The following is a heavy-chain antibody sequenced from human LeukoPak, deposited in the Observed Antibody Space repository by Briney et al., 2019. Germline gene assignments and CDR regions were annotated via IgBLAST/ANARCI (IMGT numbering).Heavy chain of an antibody. CDR2: ISGSGGST. J-gene: IGHJ4*02. Sequence: GGSLRLSCAASGFTFSSYAMSWVRQAPGKGLEWVSAISGSGGSTYYADSVKGRFTISRDNSENTLYLQMNSLRAEDTAVYYCAKAVGAIGKSYWGQGTLVTVSS. CDR1: GFTFSSYA. CDR3: AKAVGAIGKSY. D-gene: IGHD1-26*01. V-gene: IGHV3-23*01.